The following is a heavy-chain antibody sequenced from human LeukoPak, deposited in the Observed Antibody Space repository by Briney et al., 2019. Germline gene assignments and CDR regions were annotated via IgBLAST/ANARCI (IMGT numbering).Heavy chain of an antibody. CDR3: ARRDIVVVPAAPTGYYYYGMDV. J-gene: IGHJ6*02. Sequence: PSGTLSLTCAVYGGSFSGYYWSWIRQPPGKGLEWIGEINHSGSTNYNPSLKSRVTISVDTSKNQFSLKLSSVTAADTAVYYCARRDIVVVPAAPTGYYYYGMDVWGQGTTVTVSS. CDR2: INHSGST. D-gene: IGHD2-2*01. V-gene: IGHV4-34*01. CDR1: GGSFSGYY.